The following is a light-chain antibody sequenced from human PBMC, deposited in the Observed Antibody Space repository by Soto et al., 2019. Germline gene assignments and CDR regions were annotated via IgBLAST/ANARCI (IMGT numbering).Light chain of an antibody. CDR1: QSVSGAY. CDR2: DAS. J-gene: IGKJ1*01. Sequence: EIVLTQSPGTLSLSPGERATLSCRASQSVSGAYLAWYQQKPGQAPRLLIYDASNRATGIPARFSGSGSGTDFTLTISSLEPEDFAVYYCQQRSNWPQTFGQGTKVDIK. CDR3: QQRSNWPQT. V-gene: IGKV3-11*01.